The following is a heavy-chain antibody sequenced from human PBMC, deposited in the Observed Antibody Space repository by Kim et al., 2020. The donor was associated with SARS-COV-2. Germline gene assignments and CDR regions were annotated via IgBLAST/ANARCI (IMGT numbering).Heavy chain of an antibody. D-gene: IGHD6-13*01. CDR3: ARTYSSTWYRGEDY. Sequence: SETLSLTCTVSGGSISSTGYYWVWIRQPPGKGLEWIGSIYYSGSTYYNPSLKSRVTISVDTSKNQFSLRLSSVTAADTAVHYCARTYSSTWYRGEDYWG. CDR2: IYYSGST. CDR1: GGSISSTGYY. V-gene: IGHV4-39*07. J-gene: IGHJ4*01.